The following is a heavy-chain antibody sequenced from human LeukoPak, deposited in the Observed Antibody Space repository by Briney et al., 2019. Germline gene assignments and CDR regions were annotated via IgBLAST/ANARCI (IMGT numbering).Heavy chain of an antibody. D-gene: IGHD4-17*01. Sequence: SETLSLTCTVSGGSISSYYWSWIRQPPGKGLEWIGYIYYSGSTNYNPSLKSRVTISVDTSKNQFSLKLSSVTAADTAVYYCARDPPYYGDSYFDYWGQGTLVTVSS. CDR2: IYYSGST. J-gene: IGHJ4*02. CDR1: GGSISSYY. CDR3: ARDPPYYGDSYFDY. V-gene: IGHV4-59*01.